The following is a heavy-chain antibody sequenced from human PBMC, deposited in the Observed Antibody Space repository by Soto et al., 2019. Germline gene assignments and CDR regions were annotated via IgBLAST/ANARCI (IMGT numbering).Heavy chain of an antibody. CDR3: AGSVAAAGFDY. V-gene: IGHV3-53*01. Sequence: GGSLRLSCAASGFTVSSNYMSWVHQAPGKGLEWVSVIYSGGSTYYADSVKGRFTISRDNSKNTLYLQMNSLRAEDTAVYYCAGSVAAAGFDYWGQGTLVTVSS. D-gene: IGHD6-13*01. CDR1: GFTVSSNY. CDR2: IYSGGST. J-gene: IGHJ4*02.